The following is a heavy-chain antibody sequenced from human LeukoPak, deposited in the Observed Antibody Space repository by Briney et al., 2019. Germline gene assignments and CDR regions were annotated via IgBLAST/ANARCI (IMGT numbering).Heavy chain of an antibody. CDR3: ARFVGSNYDFWSGLRYYFDY. V-gene: IGHV4-59*01. CDR1: GGSISSYY. J-gene: IGHJ4*02. D-gene: IGHD3-3*01. Sequence: PSETLSLTCTVSGGSISSYYWSWIRQPPGKGLEWIGYIYYSGSTNYNPSLKSRVTISVDTSKNQFSLKLSSVTAADTAVYYCARFVGSNYDFWSGLRYYFDYWGQGTLVTVSS. CDR2: IYYSGST.